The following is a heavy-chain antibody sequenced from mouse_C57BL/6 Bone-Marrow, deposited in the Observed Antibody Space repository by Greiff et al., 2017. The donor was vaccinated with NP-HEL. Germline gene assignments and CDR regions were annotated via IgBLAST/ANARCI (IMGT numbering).Heavy chain of an antibody. D-gene: IGHD1-1*01. V-gene: IGHV14-4*01. Sequence: VQLQQSGAELVRPGASVKLSCTASGFNIKDDYMHWVKQRPEQGLEWIGWIDPENGDTEYASKFQGKATITADTSSNTADLQLSSLTSEDTAVYYCTPYYGSSPYYAMDYWGQGTSVTVSS. CDR3: TPYYGSSPYYAMDY. CDR2: IDPENGDT. CDR1: GFNIKDDY. J-gene: IGHJ4*01.